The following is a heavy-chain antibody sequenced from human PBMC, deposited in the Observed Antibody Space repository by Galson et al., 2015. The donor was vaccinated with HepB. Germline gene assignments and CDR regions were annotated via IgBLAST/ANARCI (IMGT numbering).Heavy chain of an antibody. CDR3: ARRSSVTRWFDP. V-gene: IGHV1-18*01. Sequence: SVKVSCKASGYTFTSYGISWVRQAPGQGLEWMGWISAYNGNTNYVQKLQGRVTMTTDTSTSTAYMELRSLRSDDTAVYYCARRSSVTRWFDPWGQGTLVTVSS. CDR2: ISAYNGNT. CDR1: GYTFTSYG. J-gene: IGHJ5*02. D-gene: IGHD4-17*01.